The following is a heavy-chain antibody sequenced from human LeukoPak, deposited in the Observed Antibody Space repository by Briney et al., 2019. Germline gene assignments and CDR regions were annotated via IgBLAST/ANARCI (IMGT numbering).Heavy chain of an antibody. CDR1: GYTFTGYY. CDR2: INPNSGGT. D-gene: IGHD2-2*01. V-gene: IGHV1-2*02. J-gene: IGHJ4*02. Sequence: GASVKVSCKASGYTFTGYYMHWLRQAPGQGLEWMGWINPNSGGTNYAQKFQGRVTMTRDTSISTAYMELSGLRSDDTAVYYCARLLRYCSSTSCLYFDYWGQGTLVTVSS. CDR3: ARLLRYCSSTSCLYFDY.